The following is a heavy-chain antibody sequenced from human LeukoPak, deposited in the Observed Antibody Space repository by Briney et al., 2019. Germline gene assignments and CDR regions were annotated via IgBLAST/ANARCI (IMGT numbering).Heavy chain of an antibody. J-gene: IGHJ5*02. D-gene: IGHD3-22*01. CDR1: GFTFSNYS. CDR3: VRFRFGYYDNTAPP. V-gene: IGHV3-21*01. CDR2: ISSRSTYI. Sequence: GGSLRLSCAASGFTFSNYSMNWVRQAPGKGLEWVSSISSRSTYIYYADAVKGRFTISRDNAKNSLYLHMNSLRAEDTAVYYCVRFRFGYYDNTAPPWGQGTLVTVSS.